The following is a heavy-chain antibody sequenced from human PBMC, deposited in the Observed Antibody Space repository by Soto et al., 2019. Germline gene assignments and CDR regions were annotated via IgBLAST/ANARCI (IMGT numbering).Heavy chain of an antibody. CDR1: GFGFSNYA. D-gene: IGHD3-10*01. CDR2: ISGSGSGDGT. V-gene: IGHV3-23*01. J-gene: IGHJ4*02. Sequence: EVQLLESGGGLVQPGGSLRLSCAASGFGFSNYAMNWVRQAPGKGLEWVSAISGSGSGDGTYYADSVKGRFTISRDSSKNTLFLQMSSLRSADTDVYYCAKGLSGRYYTLFDYWGQGVLVTVSS. CDR3: AKGLSGRYYTLFDY.